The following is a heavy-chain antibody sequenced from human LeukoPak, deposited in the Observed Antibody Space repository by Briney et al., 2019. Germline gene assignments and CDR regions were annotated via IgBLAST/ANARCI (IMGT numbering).Heavy chain of an antibody. CDR1: GGTFSSYA. D-gene: IGHD3-3*01. CDR3: AKKYSDFWSGYPARHYGMDV. V-gene: IGHV1-69*06. CDR2: IIPIFGTA. Sequence: ASVKVSCKASGGTFSSYAISWVRQAPGQGLEWMGGIIPIFGTANYAQKFQGRVTITADKSTSTAYMELSSLRSEDTAVYYCAKKYSDFWSGYPARHYGMDVWGQGTTVTVSS. J-gene: IGHJ6*02.